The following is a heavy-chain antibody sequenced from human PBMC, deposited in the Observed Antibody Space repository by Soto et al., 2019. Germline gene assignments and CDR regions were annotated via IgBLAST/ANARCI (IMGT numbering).Heavy chain of an antibody. D-gene: IGHD2-2*01. CDR3: ATLPAAKPGHYYGMDV. CDR2: IKQDGSEK. Sequence: GSLRLSCGASGFTFSSYWMSWVRQTTGKGLEWVANIKQDGSEKYYVDSVKGRFTISRDNAKNSLYLQMNSLRAEDTAVYYCATLPAAKPGHYYGMDVWGQGTTVTVSS. J-gene: IGHJ6*02. CDR1: GFTFSSYW. V-gene: IGHV3-7*01.